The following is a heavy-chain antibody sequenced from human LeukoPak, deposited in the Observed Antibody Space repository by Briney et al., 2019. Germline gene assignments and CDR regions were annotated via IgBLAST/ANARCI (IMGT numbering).Heavy chain of an antibody. D-gene: IGHD2-15*01. V-gene: IGHV4-39*01. CDR2: IYYLGSP. J-gene: IGHJ3*02. CDR3: ARSELSCSGGSCPTRYAFDI. Sequence: ETLSLTCIVSGGSIYSTNYYWGWIRQPPGKGLEWIGTIYYLGSPYYNPSLKSRLTISMDTSKNQFSLKLTSVTAADTAMYYCARSELSCSGGSCPTRYAFDIWGQGTVVTASS. CDR1: GGSIYSTNYY.